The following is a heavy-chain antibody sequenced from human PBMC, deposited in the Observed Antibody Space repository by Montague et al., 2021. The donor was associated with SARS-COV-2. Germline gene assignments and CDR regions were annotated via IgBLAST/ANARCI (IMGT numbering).Heavy chain of an antibody. D-gene: IGHD1-1*01. Sequence: SETLSLTCTVSGGSITVSRYDWGWIRQPPGKGLEWIGSVHYTGTTSYNASLKSRLTISVDTSENQFSLKMTSVTASDTAVYYCARHRANAESFDIWGQGTTVTVSS. V-gene: IGHV4-39*01. J-gene: IGHJ3*02. CDR2: VHYTGTT. CDR1: GGSITVSRYD. CDR3: ARHRANAESFDI.